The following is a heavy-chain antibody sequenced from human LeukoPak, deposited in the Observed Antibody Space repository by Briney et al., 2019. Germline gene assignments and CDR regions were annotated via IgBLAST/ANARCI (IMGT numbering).Heavy chain of an antibody. D-gene: IGHD6-6*01. V-gene: IGHV1-8*01. CDR1: GYTFTSYD. Sequence: RASVKVSCKASGYTFTSYDINWVRQATGQGLEWMGWMNPNSGNTGYAQKFQGRVTMTRNTSISTAYMELSRLRSDDTAVYYCARAVGRAYSSSSYFNYWGQGTLVTVSS. J-gene: IGHJ4*02. CDR3: ARAVGRAYSSSSYFNY. CDR2: MNPNSGNT.